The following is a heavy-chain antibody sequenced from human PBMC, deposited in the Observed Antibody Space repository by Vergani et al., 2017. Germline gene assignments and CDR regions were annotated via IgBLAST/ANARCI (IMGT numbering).Heavy chain of an antibody. J-gene: IGHJ5*02. CDR2: IIPIFGTA. V-gene: IGHV1-69*12. D-gene: IGHD2-15*01. Sequence: QVQLVQSGAEVKKPGSSVKVSCKASGGTFSSYAISWVRQAPGQGLEWMGGIIPIFGTANYAQKFQGRVTITADESTSTAYMELSSLRSEDTAVYYCARYIRGSKVYCSGGSCYPPFNWFDPWGQGTLVTVSS. CDR1: GGTFSSYA. CDR3: ARYIRGSKVYCSGGSCYPPFNWFDP.